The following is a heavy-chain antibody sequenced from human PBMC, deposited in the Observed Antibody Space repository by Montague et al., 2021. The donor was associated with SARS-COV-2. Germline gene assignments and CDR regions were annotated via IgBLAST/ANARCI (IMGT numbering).Heavy chain of an antibody. J-gene: IGHJ4*02. CDR1: GGSVFSTNYY. CDR3: ARDSYSGDYNFDY. CDR2: MYYSGGT. V-gene: IGHV4-39*07. D-gene: IGHD3-22*01. Sequence: SETLSLTCTVSGGSVFSTNYYWGWVRQPPGKGLEWVGSMYYSGGTYQNPSLQYRVSMSVDTSKNQFSLSLASVTAADTAVYYCARDSYSGDYNFDYWGQGTLVTVSA.